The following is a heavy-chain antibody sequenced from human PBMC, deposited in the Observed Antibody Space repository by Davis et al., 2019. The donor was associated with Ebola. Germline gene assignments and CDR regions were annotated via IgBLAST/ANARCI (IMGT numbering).Heavy chain of an antibody. CDR2: VYYSGST. CDR3: ARHGGEGYSYAVDY. CDR1: GGSISSYY. J-gene: IGHJ4*02. Sequence: SETLSLTCTVSGGSISSYYWSWIRQPPGKGLEWIGYVYYSGSTDYNPSLKSRVIISVDTSKNQFSLKLSSVTAADTPVYYCARHGGEGYSYAVDYWGQGTLVTVSS. V-gene: IGHV4-59*08. D-gene: IGHD5-18*01.